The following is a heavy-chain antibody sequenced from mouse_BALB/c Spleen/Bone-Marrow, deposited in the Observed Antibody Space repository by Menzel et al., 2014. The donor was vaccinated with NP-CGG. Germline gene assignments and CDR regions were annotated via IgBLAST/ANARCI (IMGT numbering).Heavy chain of an antibody. J-gene: IGHJ2*01. CDR1: GYTFTSYW. Sequence: VKLMESGAELVRPGASVKLSCKASGYTFTSYWINWVKQRPGQGLEWIGNIYPSDSYTNYNQKFKDKATLTVDKSSSTAYMQLSSPTSEDSAVYYCTRTYDYDEGGFDYWGQGTTLTVSS. CDR2: IYPSDSYT. D-gene: IGHD2-4*01. CDR3: TRTYDYDEGGFDY. V-gene: IGHV1-69*02.